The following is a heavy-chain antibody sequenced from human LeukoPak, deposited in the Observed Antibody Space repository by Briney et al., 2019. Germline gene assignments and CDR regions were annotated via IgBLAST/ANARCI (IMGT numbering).Heavy chain of an antibody. V-gene: IGHV1-2*06. Sequence: ASVKVSCKASGYTFTGCYMHWVRQAPGQGLEYMGRINPNSGGTNYAQKFQGRVTMTRNTSISTAYMELSRLRSDDTAVYYCARGGYPRSLYYYYGMDVWGQGTTVTVSS. CDR3: ARGGYPRSLYYYYGMDV. CDR2: INPNSGGT. J-gene: IGHJ6*02. D-gene: IGHD5-12*01. CDR1: GYTFTGCY.